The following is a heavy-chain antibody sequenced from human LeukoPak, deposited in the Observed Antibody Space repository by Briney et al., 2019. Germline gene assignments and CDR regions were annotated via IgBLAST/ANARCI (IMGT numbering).Heavy chain of an antibody. D-gene: IGHD1-14*01. J-gene: IGHJ5*02. CDR2: IIPIFGTA. V-gene: IGHV1-69*05. Sequence: SVKVSCKASGGTFSSYAISWVRQAPGQGLEWMGGIIPIFGTANYAQKFQGRVTMTRDTSPSTVYMELSSLRSEDTAVYYCARAPTKTERFDPWGQGTLVTVSS. CDR3: ARAPTKTERFDP. CDR1: GGTFSSYA.